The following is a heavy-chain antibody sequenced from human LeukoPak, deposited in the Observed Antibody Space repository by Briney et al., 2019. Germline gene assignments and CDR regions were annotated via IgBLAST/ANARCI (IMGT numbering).Heavy chain of an antibody. V-gene: IGHV1-46*01. D-gene: IGHD1-26*01. CDR1: GYSFTSYY. CDR2: INPSGGST. Sequence: ASVKVSCKTSGYSFTSYYIHWVRQAPGQGLEWMGIINPSGGSTSYAQKFQGRVTMTRDMSTSTVYMELSSLRSEDTAVYYCARDRAGIVGADYWGQGTLVTVSS. J-gene: IGHJ4*02. CDR3: ARDRAGIVGADY.